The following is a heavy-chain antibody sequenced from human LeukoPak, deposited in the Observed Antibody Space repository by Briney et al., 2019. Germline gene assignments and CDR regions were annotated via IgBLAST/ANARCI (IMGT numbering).Heavy chain of an antibody. CDR1: GYTFTSYG. Sequence: ASVKVSCKASGYTFTSYGISWVRQTPGQGLEWMGWISAYNGNTNYAQKLQGRVTMTTDTSASTAYMELRSLRSDDTAVYYCARVASAGAARPPVYYFDYWGQGTLVTVSS. CDR3: ARVASAGAARPPVYYFDY. J-gene: IGHJ4*02. D-gene: IGHD6-6*01. V-gene: IGHV1-18*01. CDR2: ISAYNGNT.